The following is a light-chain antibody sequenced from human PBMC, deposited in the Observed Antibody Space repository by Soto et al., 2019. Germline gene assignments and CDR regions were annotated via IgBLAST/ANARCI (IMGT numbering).Light chain of an antibody. CDR3: SSHAGINNVV. CDR2: EVT. Sequence: QSALTQPPSASGSPGQSVTISCTGTSSDVGGYNYVSWYQQHPGKAPKLMIYEVTKRPSGVPDRFSGSKSGNTASLTVSGLPAEDEADYYCSSHAGINNVVFGGGTQLTVL. J-gene: IGLJ3*02. CDR1: SSDVGGYNY. V-gene: IGLV2-8*01.